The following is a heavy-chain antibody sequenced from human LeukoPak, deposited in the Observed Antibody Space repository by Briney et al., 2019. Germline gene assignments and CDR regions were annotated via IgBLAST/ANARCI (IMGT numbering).Heavy chain of an antibody. CDR3: VRLKFYDSAGYSPGYYMDV. V-gene: IGHV4-4*07. CDR1: GGSIISNY. CDR2: IYGSGIT. J-gene: IGHJ6*03. D-gene: IGHD3-22*01. Sequence: SETLSLTCTVSGGSIISNYWSWIRQSAGTGLEWIGRIYGSGITDYNPPLNRRVTMSLDTSRKQFSLRLTSVTAADTAVYYCVRLKFYDSAGYSPGYYMDVWGKGTTVSVFS.